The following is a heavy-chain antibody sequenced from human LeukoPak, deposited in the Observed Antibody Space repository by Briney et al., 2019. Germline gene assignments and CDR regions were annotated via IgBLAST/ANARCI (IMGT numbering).Heavy chain of an antibody. D-gene: IGHD5-18*01. Sequence: GGSPQISCQGSGYSFTSYWIGWVRQVPGKSLEWMGIIYPGDSDTRYSPSFQGQVTISADKSISTAYLQWSSLKASDTAMYYCARPGYSYAQDAFDIWGQGTMVTVSS. J-gene: IGHJ3*02. CDR3: ARPGYSYAQDAFDI. CDR1: GYSFTSYW. CDR2: IYPGDSDT. V-gene: IGHV5-51*01.